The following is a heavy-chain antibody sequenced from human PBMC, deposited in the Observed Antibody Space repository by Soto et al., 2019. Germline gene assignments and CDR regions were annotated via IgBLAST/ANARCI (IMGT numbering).Heavy chain of an antibody. CDR2: ISGSGGST. CDR3: AKDSAFYGSGGGGYVSAFDI. D-gene: IGHD3-10*01. J-gene: IGHJ3*02. Sequence: GGSLRLSCAASGFTFSSYAMSWVRQAPGKGLEWVSAISGSGGSTYYADSVKGRFTISRDNSKNTLYLQMNSLRAEDTAVYYCAKDSAFYGSGGGGYVSAFDIWGQGTMVTVSS. V-gene: IGHV3-23*01. CDR1: GFTFSSYA.